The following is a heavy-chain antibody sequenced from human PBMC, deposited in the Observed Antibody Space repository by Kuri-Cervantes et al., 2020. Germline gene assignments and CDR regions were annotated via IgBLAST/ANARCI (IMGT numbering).Heavy chain of an antibody. D-gene: IGHD5-18*01. V-gene: IGHV1-2*02. CDR3: ARGLGDSYGYPATDRLYYYYVMDV. J-gene: IGHJ6*02. CDR1: GYTFTGYY. Sequence: ASVKVSCKASGYTFTGYYMHWVRQAPGQGLEWMGWINPNSGGTNYAQKFQGRVTMTRDTSISTAYMELSRLRSDDTAVYYCARGLGDSYGYPATDRLYYYYVMDVCGQATTTVSS. CDR2: INPNSGGT.